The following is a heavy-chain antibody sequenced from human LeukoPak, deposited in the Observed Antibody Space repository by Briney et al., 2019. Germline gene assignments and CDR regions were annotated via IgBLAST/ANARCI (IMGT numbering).Heavy chain of an antibody. J-gene: IGHJ6*03. CDR1: GFTFSTYT. CDR2: ISSGSSYI. D-gene: IGHD1-1*01. Sequence: GGSPRLSCAASGFTFSTYTINWVRQAPGKGLEWVSSISSGSSYIYYADSVKGRFTISRDNAKNSLYLQMNSLRAEDTAVYHRARDRLLEDRDYSYYYYMDVWGKGTTVTVSS. V-gene: IGHV3-21*01. CDR3: ARDRLLEDRDYSYYYYMDV.